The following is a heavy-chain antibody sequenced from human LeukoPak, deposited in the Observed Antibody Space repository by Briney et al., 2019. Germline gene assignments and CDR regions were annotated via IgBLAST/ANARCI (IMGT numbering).Heavy chain of an antibody. CDR1: GFTVSSNY. D-gene: IGHD3-10*01. J-gene: IGHJ3*02. CDR2: ISYDGSNK. CDR3: AKDITNKLLWFGELSYDAFDI. Sequence: PGGSLRLSCAASGFTVSSNYMSWVRQAPGKGLEWVAVISYDGSNKYYADSVKGRFTISRDNSKNTLYLQMNSLRAEDTAVYYCAKDITNKLLWFGELSYDAFDIWGQGTMVTVSS. V-gene: IGHV3-30*18.